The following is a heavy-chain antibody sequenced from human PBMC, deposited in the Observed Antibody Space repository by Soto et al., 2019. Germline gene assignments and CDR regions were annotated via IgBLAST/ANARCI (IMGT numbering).Heavy chain of an antibody. CDR3: VRDGTKTLRDWFDP. CDR1: GASISGYY. J-gene: IGHJ5*02. Sequence: SETLSLTCTVSGASISGYYWSWIRKSAGKGLEWIGRIYATGTTDYNPSPKSRVMMSVDTSKKQFSLRLRSVTAADTAVYYCVRDGTKTLRDWFDPWGQGISVTVSS. CDR2: IYATGTT. V-gene: IGHV4-4*07. D-gene: IGHD1-1*01.